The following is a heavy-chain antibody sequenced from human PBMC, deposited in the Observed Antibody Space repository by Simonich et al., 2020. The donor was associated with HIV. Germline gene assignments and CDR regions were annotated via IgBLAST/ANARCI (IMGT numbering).Heavy chain of an antibody. CDR3: ARGETSSSWSTFDY. J-gene: IGHJ4*02. D-gene: IGHD6-13*01. V-gene: IGHV3-74*01. CDR2: VHSDGITP. CDR1: GFTFSVYW. Sequence: EVQLVESGGGLVQPGGSLTLSCAASGFTFSVYWMHWLRQGPGKGLVWVSRVHSDGITPTYADSVTGRFTISRVNAKNTLYLQMNSLRAEDTAGDFCARGETSSSWSTFDYWGQGTLVTVSS.